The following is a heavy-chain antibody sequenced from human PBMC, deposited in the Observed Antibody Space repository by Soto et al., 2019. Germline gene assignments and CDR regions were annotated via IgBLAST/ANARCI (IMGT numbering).Heavy chain of an antibody. CDR1: GYTFTSYA. CDR2: INAGNGNT. J-gene: IGHJ4*02. V-gene: IGHV1-3*01. CDR3: ARDPAATGLYYFDY. Sequence: QVQLVQSGAEVKKPGASVKVSCKASGYTFTSYAMHWVRQAPGQRLEWMGWINAGNGNTKYSQKFQGRVTITRDTSARTAYMELSSLRSEDTAVYYCARDPAATGLYYFDYWGQGTLVTVSS. D-gene: IGHD6-13*01.